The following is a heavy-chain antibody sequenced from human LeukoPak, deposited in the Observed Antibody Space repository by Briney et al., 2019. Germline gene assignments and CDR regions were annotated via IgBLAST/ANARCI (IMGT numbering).Heavy chain of an antibody. CDR1: GFTFSYHW. CDR2: IKNDGTVK. V-gene: IGHV3-7*01. CDR3: AKDSHSKGDY. Sequence: GGSLRLSCAASGFTFSYHWMTWVRQAPGKGLEWVANIKNDGTVKNYVDSVKDRFTISRDNAKTSLYLQMNSLRAEDTGVYYCAKDSHSKGDYWGQGVLVTVSS. J-gene: IGHJ4*02. D-gene: IGHD5-18*01.